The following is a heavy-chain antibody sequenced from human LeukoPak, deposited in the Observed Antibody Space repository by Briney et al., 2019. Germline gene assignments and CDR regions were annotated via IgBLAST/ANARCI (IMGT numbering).Heavy chain of an antibody. V-gene: IGHV3-48*01. J-gene: IGHJ4*02. CDR3: ALIAVDWQQPFDY. CDR2: ISSSSTTI. Sequence: GGSLRLSCAASGFSFSRYTMSWVRQAPGKGLEWISYISSSSTTIKYADSVKGRFIISRDNAKNSIYLQMNSLRAEDTAVYYCALIAVDWQQPFDYWGQGTLVTVSS. CDR1: GFSFSRYT. D-gene: IGHD6-13*01.